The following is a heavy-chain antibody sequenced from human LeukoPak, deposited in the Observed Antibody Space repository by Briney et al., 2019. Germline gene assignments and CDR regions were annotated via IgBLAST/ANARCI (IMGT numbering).Heavy chain of an antibody. CDR1: GFIFTNAW. J-gene: IGHJ4*02. CDR3: TTDLGTYYHGSQRLIPIDY. D-gene: IGHD3-10*01. V-gene: IGHV3-15*01. Sequence: PGGSLRLSCVDSGFIFTNAWMSWVRQAPGKGLEWIGRIKGKTDGETTNYAEPVRGRFTISRDDSKSAVYLQMNSLKIEDTAVYYCTTDLGTYYHGSQRLIPIDYWGQGTLVTVSS. CDR2: IKGKTDGETT.